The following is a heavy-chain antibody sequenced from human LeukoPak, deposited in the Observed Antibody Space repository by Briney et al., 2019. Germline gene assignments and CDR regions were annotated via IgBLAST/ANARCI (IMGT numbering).Heavy chain of an antibody. D-gene: IGHD6-6*01. CDR1: GYTFTSYD. CDR2: FDPEDGET. J-gene: IGHJ4*02. CDR3: ATGLIAARY. V-gene: IGHV1-24*01. Sequence: ASVKVSCKASGYTFTSYDINWVRQAPGKGLEWMGGFDPEDGETIYAQKFQGRVTMTEDTSTDTAYMELSSLRSEDTAVYYCATGLIAARYWGQGTLVTVSS.